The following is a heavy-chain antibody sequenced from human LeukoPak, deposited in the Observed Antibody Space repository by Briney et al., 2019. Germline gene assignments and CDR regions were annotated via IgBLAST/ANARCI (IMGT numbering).Heavy chain of an antibody. Sequence: GGSLRLSCAATGFTYSSYAMSWVRQAPGKGLEWVSGISGSGGSTYYADSVKGRFTISRDNSKNTLHLQMNSLRAEDTAIYYCATFTSGWSLGYCGQGTLVTVSS. D-gene: IGHD6-19*01. J-gene: IGHJ4*02. V-gene: IGHV3-23*01. CDR1: GFTYSSYA. CDR3: ATFTSGWSLGY. CDR2: ISGSGGST.